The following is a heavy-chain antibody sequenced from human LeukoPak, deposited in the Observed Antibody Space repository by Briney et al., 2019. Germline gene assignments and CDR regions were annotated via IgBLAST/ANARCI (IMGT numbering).Heavy chain of an antibody. V-gene: IGHV4-59*01. CDR3: ARGRTSDAFDI. CDR1: GGSISSYY. J-gene: IGHJ3*02. CDR2: IYYSGST. Sequence: SETLSLTCTVSGGSISSYYWSWIRQPPGKGLEWLGYIYYSGSTNYNPSLKSRVTISVDTSKTQFSLKLSSVTAADTAVYYCARGRTSDAFDIWGQGTMVTVSS. D-gene: IGHD3/OR15-3a*01.